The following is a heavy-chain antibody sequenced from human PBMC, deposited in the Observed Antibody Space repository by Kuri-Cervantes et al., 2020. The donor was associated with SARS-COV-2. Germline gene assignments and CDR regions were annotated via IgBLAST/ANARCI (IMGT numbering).Heavy chain of an antibody. Sequence: GGSLRLSCAASGFTFSSYSMNWVRQAPGKGLEWVSSISSSGSYIYYADSVKGRFTISRDNAKNSLYLQMNSLRAEDTAVYYCARDYCSSTGCDNDAFDIWGQGTMVTVSS. CDR1: GFTFSSYS. CDR3: ARDYCSSTGCDNDAFDI. CDR2: ISSSGSYI. D-gene: IGHD2-2*02. V-gene: IGHV3-21*01. J-gene: IGHJ3*02.